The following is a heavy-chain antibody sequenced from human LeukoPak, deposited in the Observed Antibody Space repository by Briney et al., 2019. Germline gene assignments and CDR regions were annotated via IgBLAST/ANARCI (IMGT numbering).Heavy chain of an antibody. CDR3: ARGDYYDSSGYNDY. V-gene: IGHV4-59*08. CDR1: GGSISSYY. CDR2: IYYSGST. Sequence: PSETLSLTCTVSGGSISSYYWSWIRQPPGKGLEWIGYIYYSGSTNYNPSLKSRVTISVDTPKNQFSLKLSSVTAADTAVYYCARGDYYDSSGYNDYWGQGTLVTVSS. D-gene: IGHD3-22*01. J-gene: IGHJ4*02.